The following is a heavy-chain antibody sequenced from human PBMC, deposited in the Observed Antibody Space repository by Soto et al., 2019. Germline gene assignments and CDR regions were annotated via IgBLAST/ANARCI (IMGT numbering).Heavy chain of an antibody. J-gene: IGHJ4*02. D-gene: IGHD3-22*01. CDR2: ISYDGSNK. CDR1: GFTFSSYG. CDR3: AKDLYYYDSSGPFDY. V-gene: IGHV3-30*18. Sequence: GGSLRLSCAASGFTFSSYGMHWVRQAPGKGLEWVAVISYDGSNKYYADSVKGRFTISRDNSKNTLYLQMNSLRAEDTAVYYCAKDLYYYDSSGPFDYWGQGTLVTVSS.